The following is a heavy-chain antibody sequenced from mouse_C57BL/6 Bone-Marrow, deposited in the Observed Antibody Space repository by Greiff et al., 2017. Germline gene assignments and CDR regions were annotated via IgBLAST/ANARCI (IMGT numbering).Heavy chain of an antibody. V-gene: IGHV2-2*01. Sequence: VHLVESGPGLVQPSQSLSITCTVSGFSLTSYGVHWVRQSPGKGLEWLGVIWSGGSTDYNAAFISRLSISKDNSKSQVFFKMNSLQADDTAIYYCARLGNYQDYYAMDYWGQGTSVTVSS. CDR1: GFSLTSYG. J-gene: IGHJ4*01. D-gene: IGHD2-1*01. CDR3: ARLGNYQDYYAMDY. CDR2: IWSGGST.